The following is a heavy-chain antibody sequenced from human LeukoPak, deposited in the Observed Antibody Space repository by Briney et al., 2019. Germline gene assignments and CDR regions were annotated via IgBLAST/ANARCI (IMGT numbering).Heavy chain of an antibody. CDR2: INHSGST. D-gene: IGHD6-13*01. Sequence: SETLSLTCAVDGGSFSGYYWGWIRQPPGKGLEWIGEINHSGSTNYHPSFKSRVTISVDTSKNQFSLKLSSVTAADTAVYYCARGGGIAAAGTLGYWGEGTLVTVSS. CDR1: GGSFSGYY. V-gene: IGHV4-34*01. J-gene: IGHJ4*02. CDR3: ARGGGIAAAGTLGY.